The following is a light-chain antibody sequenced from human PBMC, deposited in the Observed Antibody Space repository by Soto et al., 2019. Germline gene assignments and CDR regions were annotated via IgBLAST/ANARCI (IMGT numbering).Light chain of an antibody. V-gene: IGLV2-23*03. Sequence: QSVLTQPASVSGSPGQSITISCTGTNSDVGNYNLVSWYQQHPGKAPKLMIYEGSKRPSGISSRFSGSKSGYTASLTISGLQAEDEADYYCCSYAGTTTFAYVFGTGTKVTVL. CDR3: CSYAGTTTFAYV. J-gene: IGLJ1*01. CDR1: NSDVGNYNL. CDR2: EGS.